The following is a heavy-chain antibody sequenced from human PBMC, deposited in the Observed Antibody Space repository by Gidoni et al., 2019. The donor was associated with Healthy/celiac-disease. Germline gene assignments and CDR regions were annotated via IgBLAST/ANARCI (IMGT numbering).Heavy chain of an antibody. CDR3: AREWYYDYIWGSYLFDY. J-gene: IGHJ4*02. Sequence: EVQLVESGGGLVQPGGSLRLSCAASGFTFSSYWMSWVRQAPGKGQEWVPNRKQDGSDKYYVDSVKGRCTISRDNAKNSLYLQMNSLRAEDTAVYYCAREWYYDYIWGSYLFDYWGQGTLVTVSS. D-gene: IGHD3-16*02. CDR2: RKQDGSDK. CDR1: GFTFSSYW. V-gene: IGHV3-7*01.